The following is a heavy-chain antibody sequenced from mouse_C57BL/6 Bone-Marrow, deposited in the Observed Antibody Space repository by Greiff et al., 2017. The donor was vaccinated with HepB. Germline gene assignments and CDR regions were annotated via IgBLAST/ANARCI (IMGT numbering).Heavy chain of an antibody. CDR3: ARRGSNYAWFAY. CDR2: ISNLAYSI. J-gene: IGHJ3*01. Sequence: EVMLVESGGGLVQPGGSLKLSCAASGFTFSDYGMAWVRQAPRKGPEWVAFISNLAYSIYYADTVTGRFTISRENAKNTLYLEMSSLRSEDTAMYYCARRGSNYAWFAYWGQGTLVTVSA. CDR1: GFTFSDYG. D-gene: IGHD2-5*01. V-gene: IGHV5-15*01.